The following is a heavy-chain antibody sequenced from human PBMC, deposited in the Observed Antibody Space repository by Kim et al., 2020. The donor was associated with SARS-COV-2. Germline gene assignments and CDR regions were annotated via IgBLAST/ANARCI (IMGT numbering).Heavy chain of an antibody. V-gene: IGHV1-18*04. J-gene: IGHJ4*02. CDR1: GYTFVDYG. Sequence: ASVKVSCKASGYTFVDYGISWVRQVPGQGLEWMGWISAYYGSINYAEGFQGRITLTRDTSTTTAYMELRSLRSDDTAVYYCVREGAWASGKYIFLGYLGQGTLVTVS. D-gene: IGHD2-21*01. CDR2: ISAYYGSI. CDR3: VREGAWASGKYIFLGY.